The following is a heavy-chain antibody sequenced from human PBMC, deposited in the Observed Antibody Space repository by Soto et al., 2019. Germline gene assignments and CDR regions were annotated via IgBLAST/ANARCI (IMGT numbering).Heavy chain of an antibody. D-gene: IGHD5-12*01. CDR3: AAGGGLPRYY. CDR1: GGSISSGGYS. Sequence: QLQLQESGSGLVKPSQTLSLTCAVSGGSISSGGYSWSWIRQPPGKGLEWIGYIYHSGSTYYNPSHKRRATISVDRSKNQFSQKLSSVTAADTAVYYCAAGGGLPRYYWGQGTLVTVSS. CDR2: IYHSGST. V-gene: IGHV4-30-2*01. J-gene: IGHJ4*02.